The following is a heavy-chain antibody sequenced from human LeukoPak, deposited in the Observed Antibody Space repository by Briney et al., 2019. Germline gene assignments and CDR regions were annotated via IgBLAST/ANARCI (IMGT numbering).Heavy chain of an antibody. CDR1: GFTFSSYA. Sequence: QSGGSLRLSCAASGFTFSSYAMSWVRQTPGKGLEWVSAISGSGGSTYYADSVRGRFTISRDNSKNTLYLQMSSLRAEDTAVYYCAKGLDSKYYYYGMDVWGQGTTVTVSS. D-gene: IGHD4-11*01. V-gene: IGHV3-23*01. CDR2: ISGSGGST. J-gene: IGHJ6*02. CDR3: AKGLDSKYYYYGMDV.